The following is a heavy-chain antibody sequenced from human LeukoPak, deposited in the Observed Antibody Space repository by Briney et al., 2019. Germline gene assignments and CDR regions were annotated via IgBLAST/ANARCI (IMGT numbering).Heavy chain of an antibody. J-gene: IGHJ6*02. CDR2: ISGGGGGT. V-gene: IGHV3-23*01. CDR1: GFTFSSYA. CDR3: AKDLGGKPYYYYGMDV. Sequence: GGSLRLSCAASGFTFSSYAMSWVRQAPGKGLEWVSAISGGGGGTFYADSVKGRFTISRDNSKNTLNLQMNSLSAEDTAVYYCAKDLGGKPYYYYGMDVWGQGTTVTVSS.